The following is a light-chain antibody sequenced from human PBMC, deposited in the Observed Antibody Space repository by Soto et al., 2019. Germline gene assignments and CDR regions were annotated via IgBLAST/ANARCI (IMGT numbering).Light chain of an antibody. Sequence: ILMTQSPATLSVSPGERATLSCRASQSVSNNLAWYQQKPGQAPRLLIYEASTRATGIPARFGGSGSGTEFTLTISGLQSEDFSVYYCQQYNNWPPWTFGQGTKVEIK. CDR1: QSVSNN. CDR3: QQYNNWPPWT. CDR2: EAS. J-gene: IGKJ1*01. V-gene: IGKV3-15*01.